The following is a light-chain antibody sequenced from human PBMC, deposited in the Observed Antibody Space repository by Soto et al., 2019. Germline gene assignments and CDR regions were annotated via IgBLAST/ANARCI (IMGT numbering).Light chain of an antibody. J-gene: IGKJ1*01. CDR2: AAS. CDR3: QQSFSTPRS. Sequence: DIQMTQSPSSQSASVGDRVTITCGASQSINSYLNWYQQKPGKAPKLLIYAASSLQSGVPSRFSGSGSETDFTLTITSLQPDDFATYYCQQSFSTPRSFGQGTRVDI. CDR1: QSINSY. V-gene: IGKV1-39*01.